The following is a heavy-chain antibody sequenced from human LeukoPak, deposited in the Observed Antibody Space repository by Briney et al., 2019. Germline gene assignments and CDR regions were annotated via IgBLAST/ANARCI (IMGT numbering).Heavy chain of an antibody. D-gene: IGHD2-15*01. J-gene: IGHJ4*02. V-gene: IGHV3-49*04. CDR3: TRASRYCTGGNCYRFFGY. Sequence: GGSLRLSCTASGFTFGDYAMSWVRQAPGKGLECVGFIRSKAYGGTAEYAASVKGTFTITRDDSKSTAYLQMNSLKTEDTAVYYCTRASRYCTGGNCYRFFGYWGQGTLVTVSS. CDR1: GFTFGDYA. CDR2: IRSKAYGGTA.